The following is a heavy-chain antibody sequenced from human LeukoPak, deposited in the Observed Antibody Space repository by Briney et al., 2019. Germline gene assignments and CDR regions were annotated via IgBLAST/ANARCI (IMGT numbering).Heavy chain of an antibody. CDR3: ARDSYSSSWHTTPDY. D-gene: IGHD6-13*01. CDR2: ISYDGSNK. J-gene: IGHJ4*02. V-gene: IGHV3-30*04. Sequence: GGSLRLSCAASGFTFSSYAMHWVRQAPGKGLEWVAVISYDGSNKYYADSVKGRFTISRDNSKNTLYLQMNSLRAEDTAVYYCARDSYSSSWHTTPDYWGQGTLVTVSS. CDR1: GFTFSSYA.